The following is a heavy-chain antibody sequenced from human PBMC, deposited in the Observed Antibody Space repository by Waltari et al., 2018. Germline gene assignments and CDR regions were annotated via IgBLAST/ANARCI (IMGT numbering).Heavy chain of an antibody. CDR2: ISSNENTT. CDR3: ARVEYSYGPYCFDS. J-gene: IGHJ4*02. D-gene: IGHD5-18*01. Sequence: EVQLVESGGGLVQPGGSLRLCCEASGFPFSRSWMHWVRQAPGKGRVWVSRISSNENTTTYADSVKGRFTISRDNAKNTLYLQMNSLRAEDTAVYYCARVEYSYGPYCFDSWGQGTPVTVSS. CDR1: GFPFSRSW. V-gene: IGHV3-74*01.